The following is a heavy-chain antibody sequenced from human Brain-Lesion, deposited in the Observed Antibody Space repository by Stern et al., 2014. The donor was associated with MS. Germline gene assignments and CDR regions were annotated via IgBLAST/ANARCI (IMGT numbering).Heavy chain of an antibody. CDR1: GDSVSSNCAA. CDR3: AKGYNWFDS. Sequence: QVQLQQSGPGLMKPSQTLALTCAISGDSVSSNCAAWNWIRQSPSRGLEWLGRTYYRSKWYYQYAESVKSRITINADTSTNQFSLQLNSVTPEDTAVYLCAKGYNWFDSWGQGTVVTVS. J-gene: IGHJ5*01. CDR2: TYYRSKWYY. V-gene: IGHV6-1*01.